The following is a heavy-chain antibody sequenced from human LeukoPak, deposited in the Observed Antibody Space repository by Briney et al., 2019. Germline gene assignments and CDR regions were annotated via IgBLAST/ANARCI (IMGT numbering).Heavy chain of an antibody. J-gene: IGHJ4*02. Sequence: GGSLRLSCAASGFTFSSYGMHWVRQAPGKGLEWVAVISYDGSNKYYADSVKGRFTIFRDNSKNTLYLQMNSLRAEDTAVYYCAKVRASSGWSNYFDFWGQGTLVTVSS. V-gene: IGHV3-30*18. CDR3: AKVRASSGWSNYFDF. CDR1: GFTFSSYG. CDR2: ISYDGSNK. D-gene: IGHD6-19*01.